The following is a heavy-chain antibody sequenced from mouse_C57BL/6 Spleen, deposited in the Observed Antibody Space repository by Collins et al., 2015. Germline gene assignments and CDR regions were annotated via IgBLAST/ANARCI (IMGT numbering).Heavy chain of an antibody. CDR3: ARWAGYAMDY. J-gene: IGHJ4*01. CDR1: GYTFTSYW. CDR2: IDPSDSYT. V-gene: IGHV1-50*01. D-gene: IGHD3-3*01. Sequence: QVQLQQPGAELVKPGASVKLSCKASGYTFTSYWMQWVKQRPGQGLEWIGEIDPSDSYTNYNQKFKGKATLTVDTSSSTAYMQLSSLTSEDSAVYYCARWAGYAMDYWGQGTSVTVSS.